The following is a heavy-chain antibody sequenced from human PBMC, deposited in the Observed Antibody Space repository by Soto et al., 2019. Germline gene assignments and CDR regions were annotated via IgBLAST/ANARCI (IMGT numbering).Heavy chain of an antibody. CDR1: GGSISSYY. Sequence: PSEILSLTCTVSGGSISSYYWSWIRQPPGKGLEWIGYIYYSGSTNYNPSLKSRVTISLDMSKNHVSLILKSVNIADSAIYYCARGHFDSRGYSNALDYWGQGIQVTVSS. D-gene: IGHD3-22*01. V-gene: IGHV4-59*01. CDR2: IYYSGST. J-gene: IGHJ4*02. CDR3: ARGHFDSRGYSNALDY.